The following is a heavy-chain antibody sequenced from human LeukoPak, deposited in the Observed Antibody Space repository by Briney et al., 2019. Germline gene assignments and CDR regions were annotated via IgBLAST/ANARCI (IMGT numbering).Heavy chain of an antibody. D-gene: IGHD3-16*01. CDR3: VKDSDWGRYDD. Sequence: GRSLRLSCAASGFTFTHYGMNWVRQAPGKGLEWVAGITSRGITFYALSVKDRFTISRDNSKNNVYLQMNSLSDEDRAIYYCVKDSDWGRYDDWGQGTVVTVSS. CDR1: GFTFTHYG. CDR2: ITSRGIT. J-gene: IGHJ1*01. V-gene: IGHV3-23*01.